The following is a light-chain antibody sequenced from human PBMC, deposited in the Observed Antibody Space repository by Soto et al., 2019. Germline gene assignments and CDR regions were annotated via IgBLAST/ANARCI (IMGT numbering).Light chain of an antibody. CDR3: QESYSTPSVT. V-gene: IGKV1-8*01. J-gene: IGKJ3*01. CDR2: AAS. CDR1: QGISSY. Sequence: AIRMTQSPSSLSASTGDRVTITCRASQGISSYLAWYQQKPGKAPKLLIYAASTLQSGVPSRFSGSGSGTDFTLTISSLQPEDFATYYCQESYSTPSVTFGPGTKVDIK.